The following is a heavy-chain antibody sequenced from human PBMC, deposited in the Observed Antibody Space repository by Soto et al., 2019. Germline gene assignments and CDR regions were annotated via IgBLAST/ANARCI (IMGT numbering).Heavy chain of an antibody. CDR2: INHSGST. Sequence: SETLSLTCAVYGGSFSGYYWSWIRQPPGKGLEWIGEINHSGSTNYNPSLKSRVTISVDTSKNQFSLKLSSVTAADTAVYYCARVGGLRFLDWPSNSYYYYYYMYVWGKGTTVTVSS. D-gene: IGHD3-3*01. CDR1: GGSFSGYY. V-gene: IGHV4-34*01. CDR3: ARVGGLRFLDWPSNSYYYYYYMYV. J-gene: IGHJ6*03.